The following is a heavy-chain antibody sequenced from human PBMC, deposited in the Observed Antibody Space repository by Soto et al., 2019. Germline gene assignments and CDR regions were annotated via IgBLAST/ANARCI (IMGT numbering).Heavy chain of an antibody. J-gene: IGHJ6*03. D-gene: IGHD2-2*01. CDR1: GFTFDDYA. CDR2: ISGSGGST. CDR3: AKAYQLLLSYMDV. V-gene: IGHV3-23*01. Sequence: GGSLRLSCAASGFTFDDYAMHWVRQAPGKGLEWVSAISGSGGSTYYADSVKGRFTISRDNSKNTLYLQMNSLRAEDTAVYYCAKAYQLLLSYMDVWGKGTTVTVSS.